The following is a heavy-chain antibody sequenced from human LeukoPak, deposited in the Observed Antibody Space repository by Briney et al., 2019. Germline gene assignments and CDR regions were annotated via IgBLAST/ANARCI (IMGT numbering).Heavy chain of an antibody. CDR1: GGSISNYD. J-gene: IGHJ2*01. D-gene: IGHD6-13*01. Sequence: PSETLSLTCTVSGGSISNYDWSWIRQPAGKGLEWIGRIYTSGSTNCNPSLKSRVTMSEDTSKKQFSLKLSSVTAADTAVYYCARLSSSWYQDWYFDLWGRGTLVTVSS. V-gene: IGHV4-4*07. CDR2: IYTSGST. CDR3: ARLSSSWYQDWYFDL.